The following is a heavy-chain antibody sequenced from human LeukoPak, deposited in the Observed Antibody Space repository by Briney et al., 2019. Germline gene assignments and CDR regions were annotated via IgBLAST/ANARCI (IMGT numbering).Heavy chain of an antibody. Sequence: GESLKISCKGSGYSFTSYWIGWVRQMPGKGLEWMGIIYPGDSDTRYSPSFQGQVTISADKSISTAYLQWSSLKPSDTAMYYCARVILYGSGSYYYGDYWGQGTLVTVSS. CDR3: ARVILYGSGSYYYGDY. J-gene: IGHJ4*02. CDR2: IYPGDSDT. V-gene: IGHV5-51*01. CDR1: GYSFTSYW. D-gene: IGHD3-10*01.